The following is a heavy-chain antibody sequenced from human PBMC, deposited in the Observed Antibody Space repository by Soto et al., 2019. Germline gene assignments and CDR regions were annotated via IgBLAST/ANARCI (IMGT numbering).Heavy chain of an antibody. CDR2: ISGSGGST. V-gene: IGHV3-23*01. CDR1: GFTFSSYA. Sequence: GGSLRLSCAASGFTFSSYAMSWVRQAPGKGLEWVSAISGSGGSTYYADSVKGRFTISRDNSKNTLYLQMNSLRAEDTAVYYCAKGYYDSSGYYLGSDWYFDLWGRGTLVTVSS. D-gene: IGHD3-22*01. J-gene: IGHJ2*01. CDR3: AKGYYDSSGYYLGSDWYFDL.